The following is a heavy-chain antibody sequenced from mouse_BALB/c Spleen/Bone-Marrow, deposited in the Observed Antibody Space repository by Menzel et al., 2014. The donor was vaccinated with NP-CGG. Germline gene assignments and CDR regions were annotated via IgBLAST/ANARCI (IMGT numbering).Heavy chain of an antibody. CDR3: ARRGSSSYWYFDV. CDR2: IHYSGST. Sequence: VQLKXSXXXLVXXXXXLXLTCTVTGYSITSGYSWHWIRQFPGNKLEWMGYIHYSGSTYYNPSLKSRISITRDTSKNQFFLQLNSVTTEDTATYYCARRGSSSYWYFDVWGAGTTVTVSS. D-gene: IGHD1-1*01. J-gene: IGHJ1*01. V-gene: IGHV3-1*02. CDR1: GYSITSGYS.